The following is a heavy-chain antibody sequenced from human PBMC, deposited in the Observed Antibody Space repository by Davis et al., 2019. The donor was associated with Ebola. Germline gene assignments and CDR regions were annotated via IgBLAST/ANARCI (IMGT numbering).Heavy chain of an antibody. D-gene: IGHD2-2*01. CDR1: GGSISSYY. V-gene: IGHV4-59*12. Sequence: PSETLSLTCTVSGGSISSYYWSWIRQPPRKGLEWIGYIYYSGSTNYNPSLKSRVTISVDTSKNQFSLKLSSVTAADTAVYYCASRGGVVVPAAPTKYYFDYWGQGTLVTVSS. CDR2: IYYSGST. CDR3: ASRGGVVVPAAPTKYYFDY. J-gene: IGHJ4*02.